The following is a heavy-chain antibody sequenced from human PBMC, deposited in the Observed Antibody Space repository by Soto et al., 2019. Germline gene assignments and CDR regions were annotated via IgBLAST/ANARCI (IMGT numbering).Heavy chain of an antibody. CDR2: IYYSGST. CDR1: GGSISSGDYY. Sequence: SETLSLTCTVSGGSISSGDYYWSWIRQPPGKGLEWIWYIYYSGSTYYNPSLKSRVTISVDTSKNQFSLKLRSVTAADTAVYYCASDRPGLGSGYLNAFDIWCQGTMVTVSS. CDR3: ASDRPGLGSGYLNAFDI. J-gene: IGHJ3*02. V-gene: IGHV4-30-4*01. D-gene: IGHD3-22*01.